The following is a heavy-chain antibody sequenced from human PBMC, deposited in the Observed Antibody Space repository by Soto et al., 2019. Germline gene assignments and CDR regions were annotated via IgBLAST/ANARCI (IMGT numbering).Heavy chain of an antibody. Sequence: PGGSLRLSCAASGFTFSSYAMHWVRQAPGKGLEWVAVISYDGSNKYYADSVKGRFTISRDNSKNTLYLQMNSLRAEDTAVYYCARSGGGFRGYFDYWGQGTLVTVSS. D-gene: IGHD3-16*01. CDR1: GFTFSSYA. CDR2: ISYDGSNK. V-gene: IGHV3-30-3*01. CDR3: ARSGGGFRGYFDY. J-gene: IGHJ4*02.